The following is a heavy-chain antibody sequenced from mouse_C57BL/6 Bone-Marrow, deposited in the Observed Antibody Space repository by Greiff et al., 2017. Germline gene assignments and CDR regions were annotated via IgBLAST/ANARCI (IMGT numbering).Heavy chain of an antibody. V-gene: IGHV1-64*01. CDR2: IHPNSGST. CDR1: GYTFTSYW. J-gene: IGHJ2*01. Sequence: QVQLKQPGAELVKPGASVKLSCKASGYTFTSYWMHWVKQRPGQGLEWIGMIHPNSGSTNYNEKFKSKATLTVDKSSSTAYMQLSSLTSEDSAVYYCAREDSKGEGGDYWGQGTTLTVSS. CDR3: AREDSKGEGGDY.